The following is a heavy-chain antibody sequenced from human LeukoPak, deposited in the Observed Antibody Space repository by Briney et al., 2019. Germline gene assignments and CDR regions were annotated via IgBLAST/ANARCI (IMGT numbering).Heavy chain of an antibody. Sequence: SETLSLTCTVSGGSISSYYWSWIRQPPGKGLEWIGYIYYSGSTNYNPSLKSRVTISVDTSKNQFSLKLSSVTAADTAVYYCARAPKAARPYYMDVWGKGTTVTVSS. V-gene: IGHV4-59*01. D-gene: IGHD6-6*01. J-gene: IGHJ6*03. CDR1: GGSISSYY. CDR3: ARAPKAARPYYMDV. CDR2: IYYSGST.